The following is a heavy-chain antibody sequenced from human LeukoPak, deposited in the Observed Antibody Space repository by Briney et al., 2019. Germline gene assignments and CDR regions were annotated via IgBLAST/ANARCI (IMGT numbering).Heavy chain of an antibody. J-gene: IGHJ4*02. V-gene: IGHV1-2*02. CDR3: ARNYEGYYFDY. Sequence: ASVRVSCKASGYTFTGDYMHWVRQAPGQGLEWMGWINPKSGGTKYAQKFQGRVTITADESTSTAYMELSSLRSEDTAVYYCARNYEGYYFDYWGQGTLVTVSS. CDR2: INPKSGGT. CDR1: GYTFTGDY. D-gene: IGHD1-7*01.